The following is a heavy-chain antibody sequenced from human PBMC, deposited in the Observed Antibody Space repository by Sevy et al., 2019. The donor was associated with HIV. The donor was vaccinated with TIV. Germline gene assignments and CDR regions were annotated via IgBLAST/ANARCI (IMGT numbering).Heavy chain of an antibody. D-gene: IGHD6-13*01. CDR2: TRNKADNYTT. CDR3: ATHAGIAAAGRVFDY. Sequence: GGSLRLSCAASGFTFSDHYMEWVRQAPGKGLEWVGRTRNKADNYTTEYAASVKGRFTISRDDSKNSLYLQMNSLKTEDTAVYYCATHAGIAAAGRVFDYWGQGSLVTVSS. J-gene: IGHJ4*02. V-gene: IGHV3-72*01. CDR1: GFTFSDHY.